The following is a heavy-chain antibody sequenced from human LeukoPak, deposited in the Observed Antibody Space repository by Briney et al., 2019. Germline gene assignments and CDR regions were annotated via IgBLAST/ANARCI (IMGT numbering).Heavy chain of an antibody. CDR2: INPNSGDT. D-gene: IGHD6-13*01. V-gene: IGHV1-2*02. CDR1: GYTFTGYY. J-gene: IGHJ4*02. Sequence: ASVKVSCKASGYTFTGYYMHWVRQAPGQGLEWMGWINPNSGDTNYAQNFQGRVTITRDTSINTAYMELSSLRSDDTAVYYCARIKWAAANDWGQGTLVTVSS. CDR3: ARIKWAAAND.